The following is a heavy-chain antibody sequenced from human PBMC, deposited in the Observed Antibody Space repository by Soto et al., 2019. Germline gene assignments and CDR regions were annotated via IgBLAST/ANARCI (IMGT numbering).Heavy chain of an antibody. V-gene: IGHV1-69*01. D-gene: IGHD3-16*01. Sequence: QVQLVQSGADVKKPGSSVKVSCKTSGGPFGSSAISWVRQAPAQGLEWMGEIIPVFDKANYAQNFQGRLTITADEPTGTVFIQLSRLRSEDTAVYFCARLRRDWGDAFDLWGLGTFVTVSS. CDR2: IIPVFDKA. J-gene: IGHJ3*01. CDR3: ARLRRDWGDAFDL. CDR1: GGPFGSSA.